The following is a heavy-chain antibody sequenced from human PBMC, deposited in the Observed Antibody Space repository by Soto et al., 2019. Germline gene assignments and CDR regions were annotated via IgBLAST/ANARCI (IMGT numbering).Heavy chain of an antibody. V-gene: IGHV1-69*13. Sequence: VASVKVSCKASGGTFSSYAISWVRQAPGQGLEWMGGIIPIFGTANYAQKFQGRVTITADESTSTAYMELSSLRSEDTAVYYCARGPRSTGALAVSDYWGQGTLVTVSS. CDR1: GGTFSSYA. J-gene: IGHJ4*02. D-gene: IGHD1-26*01. CDR3: ARGPRSTGALAVSDY. CDR2: IIPIFGTA.